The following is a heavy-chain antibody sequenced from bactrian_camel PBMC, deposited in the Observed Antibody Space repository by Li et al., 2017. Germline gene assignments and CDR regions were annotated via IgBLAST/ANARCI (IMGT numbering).Heavy chain of an antibody. J-gene: IGHJ4*01. CDR3: AAAKGLPDLLRGGYLSARSYNY. V-gene: IGHV3-3*01. CDR1: GDTYSRII. CDR2: IDDHGRT. Sequence: HVQLVESGGGSVQAGGSLRLSCAAASGDTYSRIIMGWFRQAPGKEREGIAFIDDHGRTNYADSVKGRFTITQDNGKNTVYLQMNSLKPEDTAIYYCAAAKGLPDLLRGGYLSARSYNYWGRGTQVTVS. D-gene: IGHD3*01.